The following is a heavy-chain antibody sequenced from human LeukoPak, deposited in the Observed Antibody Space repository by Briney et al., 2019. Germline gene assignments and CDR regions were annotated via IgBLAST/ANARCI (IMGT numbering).Heavy chain of an antibody. Sequence: SETLSLTCTVSGGSISSSSYYWGWIRQPPGKGLERIGSIYYSGSTYYNPSLKSRVTISVDTSKNQFSLKLSSVTAADTAVYYCARHGIVVVPAAIPHWGQGTLVTVSS. CDR1: GGSISSSSYY. CDR2: IYYSGST. V-gene: IGHV4-39*01. D-gene: IGHD2-2*02. CDR3: ARHGIVVVPAAIPH. J-gene: IGHJ4*02.